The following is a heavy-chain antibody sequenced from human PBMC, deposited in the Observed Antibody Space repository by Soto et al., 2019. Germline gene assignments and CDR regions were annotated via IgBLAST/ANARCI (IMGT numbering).Heavy chain of an antibody. CDR1: GFTFSSYA. CDR3: AKRTGYYDSSGYSY. Sequence: GGSLRLSCAASGFTFSSYAMSWVRQAPGKGLEWVSAISGSGGSTYYADSVKGRFTISRDNSKNTLYLQMNSLRAEDTAVYYCAKRTGYYDSSGYSYWGQGTLVTVSS. CDR2: ISGSGGST. J-gene: IGHJ4*02. V-gene: IGHV3-23*01. D-gene: IGHD3-22*01.